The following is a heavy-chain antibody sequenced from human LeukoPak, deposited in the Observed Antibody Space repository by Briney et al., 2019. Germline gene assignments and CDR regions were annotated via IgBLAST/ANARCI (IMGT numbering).Heavy chain of an antibody. D-gene: IGHD4-17*01. CDR3: ARHQGYGDYGYYYYYYGMDV. Sequence: PSETLSLTCTVSGGSLSSYYWSWIRQPPGKGLEWIGYIYYSGSTNYNPSLKSRVTISVDTSKNQFSLKLSSVTAADTAVYYCARHQGYGDYGYYYYYYGMDVWGQGTTVTVSS. CDR2: IYYSGST. J-gene: IGHJ6*02. CDR1: GGSLSSYY. V-gene: IGHV4-59*08.